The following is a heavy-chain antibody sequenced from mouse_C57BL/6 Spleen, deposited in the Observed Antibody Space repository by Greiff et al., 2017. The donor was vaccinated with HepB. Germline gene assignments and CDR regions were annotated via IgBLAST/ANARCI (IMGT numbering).Heavy chain of an antibody. Sequence: VMLVESGPGLVQPSQSLSITCTVSGFSLTSYGVHWVRQSPGKGLEWLGVIWRGGSTDYNAAFMSRLSITKDNSKSQVFFKMNSLQADDTAIYYCAKGGLRPEDYFDYWGQGTTLTVSS. CDR1: GFSLTSYG. CDR3: AKGGLRPEDYFDY. CDR2: IWRGGST. D-gene: IGHD2-4*01. V-gene: IGHV2-5*01. J-gene: IGHJ2*01.